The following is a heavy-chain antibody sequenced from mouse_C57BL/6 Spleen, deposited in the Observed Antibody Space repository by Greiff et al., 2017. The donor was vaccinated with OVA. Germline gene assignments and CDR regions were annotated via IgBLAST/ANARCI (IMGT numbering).Heavy chain of an antibody. CDR2: INPSNGGT. CDR1: GYTFTSYW. V-gene: IGHV1-53*01. Sequence: VKLQQPGTELVKPGASVKLSCKASGYTFTSYWMHWVKQRPGQGLEWIGNINPSNGGTNYNEKFKSKATLTVDKSSSTAYMQLSSLTSEDSAVYYCARALLRGGAWFAYWGQGTLVTVSA. D-gene: IGHD1-2*01. CDR3: ARALLRGGAWFAY. J-gene: IGHJ3*01.